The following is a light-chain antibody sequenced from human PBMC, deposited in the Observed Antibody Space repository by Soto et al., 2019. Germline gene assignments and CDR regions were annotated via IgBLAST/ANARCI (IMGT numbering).Light chain of an antibody. CDR2: GAS. V-gene: IGKV3D-15*01. CDR3: QQYNNWPPLT. Sequence: EIVMTQSPATLSVSPGERATLSCRASQSVSSNLAWYQQKPGQAPRLLIYGASIRATGIPARFSGSGSGTEFTLTISSLQSEDFAVYYCQQYNNWPPLTFGGGTKVVIK. J-gene: IGKJ4*01. CDR1: QSVSSN.